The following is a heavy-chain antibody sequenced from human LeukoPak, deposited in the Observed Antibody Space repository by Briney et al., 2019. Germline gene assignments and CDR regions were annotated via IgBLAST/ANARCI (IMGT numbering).Heavy chain of an antibody. D-gene: IGHD3-10*01. J-gene: IGHJ4*02. Sequence: ASVKVSCKVSGCTLTSYGISWVRQAPGQGLEWMGWISPYNGHTNYAQPLKGRVTMTTETSTSSGYMELWSLRSDDTAIYYWARKTIGVSFDSWGQGTLVTVSS. CDR1: GCTLTSYG. V-gene: IGHV1-18*01. CDR2: ISPYNGHT. CDR3: ARKTIGVSFDS.